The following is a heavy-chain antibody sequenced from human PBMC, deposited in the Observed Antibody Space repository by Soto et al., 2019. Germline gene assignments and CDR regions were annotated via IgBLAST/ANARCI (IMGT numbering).Heavy chain of an antibody. D-gene: IGHD6-25*01. CDR3: ARGADPSGIASATVGDAFDV. CDR2: SRDKAQGYST. J-gene: IGHJ3*01. Sequence: EVQLVESGGGLVQPGGSLRLSCAGSGFTLSDHYIDWVRQAPGKGLEWVGRSRDKAQGYSTAYAASVKGRFTTSRDESKNSVYLKMNSLGDEDTALYYCARGADPSGIASATVGDAFDVWGQGTLVTVSS. CDR1: GFTLSDHY. V-gene: IGHV3-72*01.